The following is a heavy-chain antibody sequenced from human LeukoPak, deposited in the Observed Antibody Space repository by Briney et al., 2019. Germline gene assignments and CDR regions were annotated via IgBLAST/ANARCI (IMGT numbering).Heavy chain of an antibody. CDR2: ISYDGNNK. V-gene: IGHV3-30*18. CDR1: GFTFSSYG. Sequence: GGSLRLSCAASGFTFSSYGIHWVRQAPGKGLEWVAVISYDGNNKYYADSVKGRFTISRDNSQNTLYLQMNSLRAEDTPVYYSAKGYCSSTSCPCDYWGQGTLVTVSS. D-gene: IGHD2-2*01. CDR3: AKGYCSSTSCPCDY. J-gene: IGHJ4*02.